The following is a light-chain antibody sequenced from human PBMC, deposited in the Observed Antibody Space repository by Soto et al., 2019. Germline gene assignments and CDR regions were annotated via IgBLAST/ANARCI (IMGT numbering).Light chain of an antibody. CDR3: QQYGSSPKWT. CDR2: GVS. V-gene: IGKV3-20*01. Sequence: EIVMTQSPVTLSVPPGERATLSCRASQSVRSTYLAWYQQKPGQAPRLLIFGVSNRAAGIPARFSGSGSGTEFTLNISSLQSEDFAVYYCQQYGSSPKWTFGQGTKVEIK. CDR1: QSVRSTY. J-gene: IGKJ1*01.